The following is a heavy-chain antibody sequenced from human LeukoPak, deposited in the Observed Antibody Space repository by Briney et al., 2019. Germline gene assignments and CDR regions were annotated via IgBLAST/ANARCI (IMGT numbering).Heavy chain of an antibody. J-gene: IGHJ4*02. CDR2: INSDGSST. D-gene: IGHD6-19*01. Sequence: PGESLRLSCAASGFTFSSYWMHWVRQAPGKGLVWVSRINSDGSSTSYADSVKGRFTISRDNAKNTLYLQMNSLRAEDTAVYYCARGLGIAVAGTDYYFDYWGQGTLVTVSS. CDR1: GFTFSSYW. V-gene: IGHV3-74*01. CDR3: ARGLGIAVAGTDYYFDY.